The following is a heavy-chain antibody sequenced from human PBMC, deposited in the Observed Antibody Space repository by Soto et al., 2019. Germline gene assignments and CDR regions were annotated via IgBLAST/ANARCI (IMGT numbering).Heavy chain of an antibody. CDR1: GFTFSSYG. D-gene: IGHD6-13*01. J-gene: IGHJ3*02. CDR3: AREADSSSWYGAFDI. V-gene: IGHV3-33*01. Sequence: QVQLVESGGGVVQPGRSLRLSCAASGFTFSSYGMHWVRQAPGKGLEWVAVIWYDGSNKYYADSVKGRFTISRDNSKNTLYLQMNSLIAEDTAVYYCAREADSSSWYGAFDIWGQGTMVTVSS. CDR2: IWYDGSNK.